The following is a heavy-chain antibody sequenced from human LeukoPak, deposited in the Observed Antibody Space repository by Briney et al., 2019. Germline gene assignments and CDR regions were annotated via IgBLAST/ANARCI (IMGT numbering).Heavy chain of an antibody. J-gene: IGHJ3*01. V-gene: IGHV3-30*02. Sequence: GGSLRLFCAASGFTFSSYGMHWVRQAPGKGLEWVAFIRYDGSNKYYADSVKGRFTISRDNSKNTLYLQMNSLRAEDTAVYYCARDPPTYTSDWYSTDDAFDVWGQGTMVTVSS. CDR2: IRYDGSNK. D-gene: IGHD6-19*01. CDR3: ARDPPTYTSDWYSTDDAFDV. CDR1: GFTFSSYG.